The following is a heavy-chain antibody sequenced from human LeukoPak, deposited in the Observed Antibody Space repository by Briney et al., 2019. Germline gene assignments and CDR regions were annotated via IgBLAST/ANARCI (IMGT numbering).Heavy chain of an antibody. CDR2: IIPIFGTA. V-gene: IGHV1-69*05. CDR1: GGTFSSYA. CDR3: ARGPRKDWIVGAAYFDY. J-gene: IGHJ4*02. Sequence: GASVKVSCKASGGTFSSYAISWVRQAPGQGLEWMGGIIPIFGTANYAQKFQGRVTITTDESTSTAYMELSSLRSEDTAVYYCARGPRKDWIVGAAYFDYWGQGTLVTVSS. D-gene: IGHD1-26*01.